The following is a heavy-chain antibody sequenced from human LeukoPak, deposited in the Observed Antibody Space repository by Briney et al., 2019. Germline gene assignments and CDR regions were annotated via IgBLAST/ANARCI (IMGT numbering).Heavy chain of an antibody. CDR1: GGSISSSSYY. Sequence: PSETLSLTCTVSGGSISSSSYYWGWIRQPPGKGLEWIGSIYHSGSTYYNPSLKSRVTISVDTSKNQFSLKLSSVTAADTAVYYCARGGWLSEYYFDYWGQGTLVTVSS. J-gene: IGHJ4*02. CDR3: ARGGWLSEYYFDY. D-gene: IGHD3-22*01. V-gene: IGHV4-39*07. CDR2: IYHSGST.